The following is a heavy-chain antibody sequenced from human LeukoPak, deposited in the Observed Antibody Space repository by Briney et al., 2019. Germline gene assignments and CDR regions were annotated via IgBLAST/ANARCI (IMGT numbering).Heavy chain of an antibody. CDR1: GGSISSLY. D-gene: IGHD5-18*01. V-gene: IGHV4-59*11. CDR3: ARAGVGYSYGFDY. CDR2: IYYSGGT. Sequence: PSETLSLTCTVSGGSISSLYWSWIRQPPGKGLEWIGSIYYSGGTNYNPSLESRVTISVHTSKIQFSLKLSSVTAADTAVYYCARAGVGYSYGFDYWGQGTLVTVSS. J-gene: IGHJ4*02.